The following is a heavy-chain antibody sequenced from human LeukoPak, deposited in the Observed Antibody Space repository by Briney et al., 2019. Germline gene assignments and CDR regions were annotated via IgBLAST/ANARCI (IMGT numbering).Heavy chain of an antibody. V-gene: IGHV4-61*01. Sequence: SESLSLTCTVSGGSISSTSHSWSWIRQPPGKGLEWIGYIYYSGSTNYNPSLKSRVTISVDTSKNQFSLKLSSVTAADTAVYYCARSGYSSSWYVLWGQGTLVTVSS. D-gene: IGHD6-13*01. CDR2: IYYSGST. CDR1: GGSISSTSHS. J-gene: IGHJ4*02. CDR3: ARSGYSSSWYVL.